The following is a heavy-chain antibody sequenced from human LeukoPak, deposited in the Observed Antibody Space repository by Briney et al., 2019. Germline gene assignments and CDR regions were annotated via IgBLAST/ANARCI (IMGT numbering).Heavy chain of an antibody. CDR2: INHRGST. CDR1: GDSFINYF. J-gene: IGHJ6*03. CDR3: ARGYYYMDV. V-gene: IGHV4-34*01. Sequence: SKTLSLTCAVQGDSFINYFWTWIRQPHGKGLEWVGYINHRGSTNFNPSLKSRVTLSVDTSKHQFSLKLKSVTAADTAMYYCARGYYYMDVWDKGATVTVSS.